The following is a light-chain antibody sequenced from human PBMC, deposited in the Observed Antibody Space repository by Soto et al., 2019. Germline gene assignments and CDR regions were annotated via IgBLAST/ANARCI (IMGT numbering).Light chain of an antibody. J-gene: IGLJ1*01. CDR1: SSDVGGYNY. Sequence: QSALTQPASVSGSPGQSITISFTGTSSDVGGYNYVSWYQQHPGKAPKLMIYEVSNRPSGVSNRFSGSKSDNTASLTISGLQAEDEADYYCSSYTSFSTYVFGTGAKVTVL. CDR2: EVS. V-gene: IGLV2-14*01. CDR3: SSYTSFSTYV.